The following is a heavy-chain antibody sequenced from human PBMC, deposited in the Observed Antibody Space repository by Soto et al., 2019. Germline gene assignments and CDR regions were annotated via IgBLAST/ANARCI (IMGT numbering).Heavy chain of an antibody. CDR1: GGSISSSSYY. D-gene: IGHD3-3*01. J-gene: IGHJ4*02. CDR2: IYYSGST. V-gene: IGHV4-39*01. Sequence: SETLSLTCTVSGGSISSSSYYWGWIRKPPGKGLEWIGSIYYSGSTYYNPSLKSRVTISVDTSKNQFSLKLSSVTAADTAVYYCARQPYDFWSGYPTYFDYWGQGTLVTVSS. CDR3: ARQPYDFWSGYPTYFDY.